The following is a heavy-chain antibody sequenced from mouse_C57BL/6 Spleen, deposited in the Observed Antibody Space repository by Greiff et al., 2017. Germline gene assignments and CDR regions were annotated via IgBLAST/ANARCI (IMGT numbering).Heavy chain of an antibody. J-gene: IGHJ4*01. CDR2: IHPNSGST. V-gene: IGHV1-64*01. Sequence: QVQLQQPGAELVKPGASVKLSCKASGYTFTSYWMHWVKQRPGQGLEWIGMIHPNSGSTNYNEKFKSKATLTVDKSSSTAYMQLSSLTSEDSAVYYCARPHYYGSSLYAMDYWGQGTSVTVSS. CDR1: GYTFTSYW. CDR3: ARPHYYGSSLYAMDY. D-gene: IGHD1-1*01.